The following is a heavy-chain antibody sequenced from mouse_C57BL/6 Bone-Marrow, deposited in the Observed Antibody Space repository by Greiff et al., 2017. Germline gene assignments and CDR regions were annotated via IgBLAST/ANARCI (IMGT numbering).Heavy chain of an antibody. CDR3: TFYDYGHGDY. J-gene: IGHJ4*01. D-gene: IGHD2-4*01. Sequence: EVQLQQSGAELVRPGASVKLSCTASGFNIKDDYMHWVKQRPEPGLEWIGWIDPENGDTAYASKFQGKATITADNSSNTASLQLSSLTSEDTAVYYCTFYDYGHGDYWGQGTSVTVSS. CDR1: GFNIKDDY. CDR2: IDPENGDT. V-gene: IGHV14-4*01.